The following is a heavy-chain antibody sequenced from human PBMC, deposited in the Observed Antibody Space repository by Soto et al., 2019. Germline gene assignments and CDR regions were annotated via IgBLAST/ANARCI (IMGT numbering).Heavy chain of an antibody. D-gene: IGHD5-12*01. Sequence: QVQLVQSGAEVKKPGSSVKVSCKASGGTFSSYAISWVRQAPGQGLEWMGGIIPIFGTANYAQKFQGRVTIXXDXSXXTAYMELSSLRSEDTAVYYCARGGYGDYYYYGMDVWGQGTTVTVSS. CDR2: IIPIFGTA. J-gene: IGHJ6*02. V-gene: IGHV1-69*12. CDR1: GGTFSSYA. CDR3: ARGGYGDYYYYGMDV.